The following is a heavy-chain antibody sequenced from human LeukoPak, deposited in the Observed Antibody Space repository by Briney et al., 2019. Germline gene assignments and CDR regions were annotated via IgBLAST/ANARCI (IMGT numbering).Heavy chain of an antibody. V-gene: IGHV4-59*01. D-gene: IGHD3-22*01. Sequence: SETLSLTCTVSGGSISSYYWSWIRQPPGKGLEWIAYIYYSGSTNYNPSLKSRVTISVDTSKNQFSLKLSSVTAADTAVYYCARRVSYDSSGYYYGWYFDVWGRGTLVTVSS. CDR2: IYYSGST. CDR1: GGSISSYY. CDR3: ARRVSYDSSGYYYGWYFDV. J-gene: IGHJ2*01.